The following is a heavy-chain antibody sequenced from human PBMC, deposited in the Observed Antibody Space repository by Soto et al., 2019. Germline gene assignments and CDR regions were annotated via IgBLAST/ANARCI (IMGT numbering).Heavy chain of an antibody. D-gene: IGHD6-19*01. Sequence: SETLSLNCTVSGGSISSYYWSWIRQPPGKGLEWIGYIYYSGSTNYNPSLKSRVTISVDTSKNQFSLKLSSVTAADTAVYYCARVAGTWVFDYWGQGTLVTVSS. CDR3: ARVAGTWVFDY. CDR2: IYYSGST. CDR1: GGSISSYY. J-gene: IGHJ4*02. V-gene: IGHV4-59*01.